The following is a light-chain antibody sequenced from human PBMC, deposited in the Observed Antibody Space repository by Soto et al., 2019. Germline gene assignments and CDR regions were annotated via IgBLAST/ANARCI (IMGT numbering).Light chain of an antibody. Sequence: QSVLTQPASVSGSPGQSITISCTGTSSDIGAYNYVSWYQQYPGKAPKLMIYGVTNRPSGVSNRFSGSKTGNTASLTISGLQAGDEADYYCFSNRSGDSHVFGTGTKVTV. CDR3: FSNRSGDSHV. CDR1: SSDIGAYNY. J-gene: IGLJ1*01. CDR2: GVT. V-gene: IGLV2-14*01.